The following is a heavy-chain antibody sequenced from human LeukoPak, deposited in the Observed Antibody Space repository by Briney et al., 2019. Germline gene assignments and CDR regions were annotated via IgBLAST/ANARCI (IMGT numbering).Heavy chain of an antibody. J-gene: IGHJ4*02. CDR1: GFTFSSYS. D-gene: IGHD2-15*01. V-gene: IGHV3-48*04. CDR3: ARFGYVAAVDV. CDR2: ISSSSSTI. Sequence: GGSLRLSCAASGFTFSSYSMNWVRQAPGKGLEWVSYISSSSSTIYYADSVKGRFTISRDNAKNSLYLQMNSLRAEDTAVYHCARFGYVAAVDVWGQGTAVTVSS.